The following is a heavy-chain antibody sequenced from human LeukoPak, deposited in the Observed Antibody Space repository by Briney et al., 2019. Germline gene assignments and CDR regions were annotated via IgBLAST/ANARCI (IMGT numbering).Heavy chain of an antibody. D-gene: IGHD4-17*01. CDR1: GGSISSYY. V-gene: IGHV4-34*01. Sequence: SETLSLTCTVSGGSISSYYWSWIRQPPGKGLEWIGEINHSGSTNYNPSLKSRVTISVDTSKNQFSLKLSSVTAADTAVYYCARERGPRGLRGQFGYWGQGTLVTVSS. J-gene: IGHJ4*02. CDR3: ARERGPRGLRGQFGY. CDR2: INHSGST.